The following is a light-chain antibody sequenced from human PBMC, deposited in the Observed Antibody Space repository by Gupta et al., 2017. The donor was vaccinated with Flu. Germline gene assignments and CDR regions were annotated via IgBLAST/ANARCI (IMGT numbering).Light chain of an antibody. J-gene: IGKJ4*01. CDR1: QGISSW. CDR2: AAS. Sequence: DIQMTQSPSSLSASVGDRVTITCRASQGISSWLAWYQQKPGKAPKLLIYAASSWQSGVPSRLSGSGGGTDFSITIISLQHEDFATYYCQQANSFPPLTFGGGTKVEIK. V-gene: IGKV1-12*01. CDR3: QQANSFPPLT.